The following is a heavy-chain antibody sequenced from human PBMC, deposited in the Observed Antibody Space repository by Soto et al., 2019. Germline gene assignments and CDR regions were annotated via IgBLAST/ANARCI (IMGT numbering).Heavy chain of an antibody. CDR2: INTGNGYT. V-gene: IGHV1-3*04. J-gene: IGHJ2*01. Sequence: QGQLVQSGAEVKKPGASVKVSCKASGYIFTDYAMHWVRQAPGQRLEWMGWINTGNGYTKYSQKSQGRGTITRDTSASTVYMELRSQRAEDTAVYYCAGDPAYCPGACYQPAGGYVDLWGRGTLVTVSS. CDR1: GYIFTDYA. D-gene: IGHD2-21*02. CDR3: AGDPAYCPGACYQPAGGYVDL.